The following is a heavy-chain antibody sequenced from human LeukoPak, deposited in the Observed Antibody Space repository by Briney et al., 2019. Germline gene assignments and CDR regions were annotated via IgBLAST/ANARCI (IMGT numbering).Heavy chain of an antibody. J-gene: IGHJ4*02. V-gene: IGHV3-33*01. D-gene: IGHD3-10*01. CDR1: GFTFSSFG. Sequence: GGSLRLSCSASGFTFSSFGMHCVRQAPGKGLEWVAIVWYDGSKRYYADSVKGRFTISRDDSKNTLYLQMNSLRAEDTAVYYCARDGKGFGELLYWGQGTLVTVSS. CDR3: ARDGKGFGELLY. CDR2: VWYDGSKR.